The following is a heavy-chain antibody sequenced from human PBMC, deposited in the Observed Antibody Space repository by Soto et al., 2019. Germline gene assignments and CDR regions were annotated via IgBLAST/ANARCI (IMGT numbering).Heavy chain of an antibody. J-gene: IGHJ6*02. V-gene: IGHV3-30*18. CDR2: ISYDGSNK. Sequence: QVQLVESGGGVVQPGRSLRLSCAASGFTFSTYGMHWVRQAPGKGMEWVAVISYDGSNKYYAASLKGRFTISRDNSKNTLYLQMNSLRAEDTAVYYCAKDRRPNYYYVMDVWGQGTTVTVSS. D-gene: IGHD6-25*01. CDR3: AKDRRPNYYYVMDV. CDR1: GFTFSTYG.